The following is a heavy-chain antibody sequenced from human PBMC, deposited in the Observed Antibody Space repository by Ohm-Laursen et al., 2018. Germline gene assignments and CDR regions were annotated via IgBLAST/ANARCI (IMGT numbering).Heavy chain of an antibody. CDR2: IPYDGSNK. CDR1: GFTFSSYG. D-gene: IGHD6-19*01. CDR3: AKEQWLDLWYFDY. V-gene: IGHV3-30*18. J-gene: IGHJ4*02. Sequence: SLRLSCAASGFTFSSYGMHWVRQAPGKGLEWVAVIPYDGSNKYYADSVKGRFTISRDNSKNTLYLQMNSLRAEDTAVYYCAKEQWLDLWYFDYWGQGTLVTVSS.